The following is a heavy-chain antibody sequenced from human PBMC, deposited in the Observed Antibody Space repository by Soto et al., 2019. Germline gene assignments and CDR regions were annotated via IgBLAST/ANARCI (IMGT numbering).Heavy chain of an antibody. D-gene: IGHD6-19*01. CDR1: GDIFTGYY. CDR2: INPKSGGT. CDR3: ARDGVAVAGSQNWLDT. Sequence: QVQLVQSGPEVKKSGASVKVSCKASGDIFTGYYMHWVRQAPGQGLEWVGRINPKSGGTNYAQNFQGRATITRDSSISTVYLELTSLRPDDTAVYYCARDGVAVAGSQNWLDTWGQGTLVAVSS. J-gene: IGHJ5*02. V-gene: IGHV1-2*06.